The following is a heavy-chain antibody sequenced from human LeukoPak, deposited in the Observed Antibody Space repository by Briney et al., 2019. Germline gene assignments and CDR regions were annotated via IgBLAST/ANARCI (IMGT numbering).Heavy chain of an antibody. J-gene: IGHJ4*02. CDR1: GGSISSSSYY. Sequence: SETLSLTCTVSGGSISSSSYYWGWIRQPPGKGLEWIGSIYYSGSTYYNPSLKSRVTISVDTSKNQFSLKLSSVTAADTAVYYCARRRRDGYSSQFDYWGQGTLVTVSS. CDR3: ARRRRDGYSSQFDY. CDR2: IYYSGST. V-gene: IGHV4-39*01. D-gene: IGHD5-24*01.